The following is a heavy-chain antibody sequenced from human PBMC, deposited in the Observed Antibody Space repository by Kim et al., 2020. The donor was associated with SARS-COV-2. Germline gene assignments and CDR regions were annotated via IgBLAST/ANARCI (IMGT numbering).Heavy chain of an antibody. J-gene: IGHJ6*03. CDR3: AAGTAGGLKDYYYYYLDV. D-gene: IGHD3-16*01. V-gene: IGHV1-58*01. Sequence: SVKVSCKASGFTFTNTAVQWVRQARGQRLEWIGWIVVGTGDTNYAPKFQERVTIVRDMSTSTAYMDLSRLRSEDTAVYYCAAGTAGGLKDYYYYYLDVWGKGTAVTVSS. CDR1: GFTFTNTA. CDR2: IVVGTGDT.